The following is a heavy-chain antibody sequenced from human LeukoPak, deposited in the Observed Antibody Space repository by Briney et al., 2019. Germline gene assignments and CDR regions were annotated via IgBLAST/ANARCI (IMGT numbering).Heavy chain of an antibody. D-gene: IGHD5-12*01. J-gene: IGHJ4*02. V-gene: IGHV1-18*01. CDR2: ISAYNGNT. CDR3: ARDRGYSGYDPGGFDY. Sequence: ASVKVSCKASGYTFTSYGISWVRQAPGQGLEWMGWISAYNGNTNYAQKLQGRVTMTTDTSTCTAYMELRSLRSDDTAVYYCARDRGYSGYDPGGFDYWGQGTLVTVSS. CDR1: GYTFTSYG.